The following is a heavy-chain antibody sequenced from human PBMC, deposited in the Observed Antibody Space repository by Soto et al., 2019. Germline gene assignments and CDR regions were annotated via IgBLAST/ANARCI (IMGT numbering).Heavy chain of an antibody. CDR3: ARVDINGTDYYYYYGMDV. CDR1: GFTFSSYS. J-gene: IGHJ6*02. V-gene: IGHV3-48*02. D-gene: IGHD1-7*01. CDR2: ISSSSSTI. Sequence: ESLRLSFAASGFTFSSYSMNWVRQAPGKGLEWVSYISSSSSTIYYADSVKGRFTISRDNAKNSLYLQMNSLRDEDTAVYYCARVDINGTDYYYYYGMDVWGQGTTVTVSS.